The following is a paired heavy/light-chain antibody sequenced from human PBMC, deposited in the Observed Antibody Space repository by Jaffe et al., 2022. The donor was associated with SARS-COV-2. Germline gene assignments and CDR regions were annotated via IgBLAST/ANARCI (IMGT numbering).Heavy chain of an antibody. CDR1: GFTFSDYY. Sequence: QVQLVESGGGLVKPGGSLRLSCAASGFTFSDYYMSWIRQAPGKGLEWVSYISSSGSTIYYADSVKGRFTISRDNAKNSLYLQMNSLRAEDTAVYYCARAGDSSGYYFYYFDYWGQGTLVTVSS. CDR2: ISSSGSTI. CDR3: ARAGDSSGYYFYYFDY. V-gene: IGHV3-11*01. J-gene: IGHJ4*02. D-gene: IGHD3-22*01.
Light chain of an antibody. J-gene: IGLJ2*01. V-gene: IGLV3-19*01. CDR3: NSRDSSGNLHVV. CDR1: SLRSYY. Sequence: SSELTQDPAVSVALGQTVRITCQGDSLRSYYASWYQQKPGQAPVLVIYGKNNRPSGIPDRFSGSSSGNTASLTITGAQAEDEADYYCNSRDSSGNLHVVFGGGTKLTVL. CDR2: GKN.